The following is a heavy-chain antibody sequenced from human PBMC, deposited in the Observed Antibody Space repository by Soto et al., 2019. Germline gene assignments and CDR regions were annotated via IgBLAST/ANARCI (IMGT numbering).Heavy chain of an antibody. Sequence: GGSLRLSCAASGFTFSSYAMSWVRQAPGKGLEWVSAISGSGGSTYYADSVKGRFTISRDNSKNTLYLQMNSLRAEDTAVYYCARLPDYYYYGMDVWGQGTTVTVSS. V-gene: IGHV3-23*01. D-gene: IGHD2-15*01. J-gene: IGHJ6*02. CDR2: ISGSGGST. CDR3: ARLPDYYYYGMDV. CDR1: GFTFSSYA.